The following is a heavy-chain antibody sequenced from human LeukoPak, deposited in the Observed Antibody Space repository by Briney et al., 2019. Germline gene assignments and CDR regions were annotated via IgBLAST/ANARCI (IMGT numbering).Heavy chain of an antibody. Sequence: SVKVSCKASGGTFSRYAISWVRQAPGQGLEWMGGYIPMFGTANYAQNFQNRVTITADESTSTFSMEVSSLRPEDTAVYFRAGASSKWELSFWGQGTLVTVSS. J-gene: IGHJ4*02. D-gene: IGHD1-26*01. CDR3: AGASSKWELSF. CDR2: YIPMFGTA. CDR1: GGTFSRYA. V-gene: IGHV1-69*13.